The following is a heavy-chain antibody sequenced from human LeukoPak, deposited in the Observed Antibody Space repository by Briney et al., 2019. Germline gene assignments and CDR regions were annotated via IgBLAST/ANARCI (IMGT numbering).Heavy chain of an antibody. V-gene: IGHV4-59*01. Sequence: SETLSLTCTVSGGSISRYYWSWIRQPPGKGLEWIGYIYYSGSTNYNPSLKSRVTISVDTSKNQFSLKLSSVTAGDTAVYYCARALWSNWFDPWGQGTLVTVSS. J-gene: IGHJ5*02. CDR3: ARALWSNWFDP. CDR1: GGSISRYY. CDR2: IYYSGST. D-gene: IGHD5-18*01.